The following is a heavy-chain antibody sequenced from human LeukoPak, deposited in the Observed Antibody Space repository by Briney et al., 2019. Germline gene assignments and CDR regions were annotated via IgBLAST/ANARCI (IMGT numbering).Heavy chain of an antibody. J-gene: IGHJ6*02. CDR1: GGSISSGGYY. CDR3: ARGGRLSHGMDV. Sequence: SQTLSLTCTVSGGSISSGGYYWSWIRQYPGKGLEWIGYIYYSGSTYYNPSLKSRVTISVDTSKNQFSLKLSFVTAADTAVYYCARGGRLSHGMDVWGQGTTVTVSS. V-gene: IGHV4-31*03. CDR2: IYYSGST. D-gene: IGHD3-3*01.